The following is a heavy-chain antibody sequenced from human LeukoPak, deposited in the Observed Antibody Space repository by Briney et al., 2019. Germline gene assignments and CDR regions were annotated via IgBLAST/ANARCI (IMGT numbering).Heavy chain of an antibody. CDR3: ARVSYYDSSGYPGPYFDY. D-gene: IGHD3-22*01. Sequence: SETLSLTCTVSGGSISSGGYYWSWIRQHPGKGLEWIGYIYYSGSTYYTPSLKSRVTISVDTSKNQFSLKLSSVTAADTAVYYCARVSYYDSSGYPGPYFDYWGQGTLVTVSS. V-gene: IGHV4-31*03. J-gene: IGHJ4*02. CDR2: IYYSGST. CDR1: GGSISSGGYY.